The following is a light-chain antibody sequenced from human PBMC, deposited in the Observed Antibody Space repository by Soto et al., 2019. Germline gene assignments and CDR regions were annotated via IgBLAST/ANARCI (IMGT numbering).Light chain of an antibody. Sequence: EIVMTQSPATLSVSPGERATLSCRTSLSVSVYLDWYQQKPGQAPRLLISDASNRATGIPARFSGSGSGTDFTLTISSLEPEDFAVYYCHQRSNWPPGVTFGPGTKVDIK. J-gene: IGKJ3*01. CDR1: LSVSVY. CDR3: HQRSNWPPGVT. CDR2: DAS. V-gene: IGKV3-11*01.